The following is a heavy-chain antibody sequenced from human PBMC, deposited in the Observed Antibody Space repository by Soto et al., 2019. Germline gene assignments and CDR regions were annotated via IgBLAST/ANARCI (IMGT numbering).Heavy chain of an antibody. D-gene: IGHD2-2*01. V-gene: IGHV4-30-4*01. CDR2: IYYSGST. CDR3: GTMPIVVEPAPMDV. J-gene: IGHJ6*02. Sequence: SETLSLTCTVSGGSISSGDYYWSWIRQPPGKGLEWIGYIYYSGSTSYNASLKSRTSISADPSNNQFSLKLHSLTAADTAVYFCGTMPIVVEPAPMDVWGPGTSVTVSS. CDR1: GGSISSGDYY.